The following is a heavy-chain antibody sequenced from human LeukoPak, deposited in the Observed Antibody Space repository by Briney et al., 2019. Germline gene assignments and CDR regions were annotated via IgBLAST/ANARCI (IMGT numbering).Heavy chain of an antibody. CDR2: ISSSSSYI. CDR1: GFTFSSYS. Sequence: GGSLRLSCAASGFTFSSYSMNWVRQAPGKGLEWVSSISSSSSYIYYADSVKGRFTISRDNAKNSLYLQMNSLRAEDTAVYYCAREKGAAAGYTTWGQGTLVTVSS. CDR3: AREKGAAAGYTT. D-gene: IGHD6-13*01. J-gene: IGHJ4*02. V-gene: IGHV3-21*01.